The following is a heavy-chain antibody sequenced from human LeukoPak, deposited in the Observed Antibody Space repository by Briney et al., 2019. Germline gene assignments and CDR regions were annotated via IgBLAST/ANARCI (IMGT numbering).Heavy chain of an antibody. D-gene: IGHD3-22*01. J-gene: IGHJ4*02. V-gene: IGHV3-7*01. CDR3: ARGPRYYYDSSGYYFLDY. CDR1: GFTFSSYW. Sequence: GGSLRLSWAASGFTFSSYWMSWVRQAPGKGLEWVANIKQDGSEKYYVDSVKGRFTISRDNAKNSLYLQMNSLRAEDTAVYYCARGPRYYYDSSGYYFLDYWGQGTLVTVSS. CDR2: IKQDGSEK.